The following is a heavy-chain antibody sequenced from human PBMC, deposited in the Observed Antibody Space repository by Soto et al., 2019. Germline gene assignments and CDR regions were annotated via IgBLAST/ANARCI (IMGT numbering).Heavy chain of an antibody. D-gene: IGHD6-13*01. Sequence: ASVEVSCKASGYTLTNYTLHLVRQAQEQSPEWMGWINGGTDNIRLSQKFQRRVNLTKDTSATTVYMELTSLTSEDTAVYYCARGRLEAAGLLCTFDYWAARSLVTVS. J-gene: IGHJ4*02. CDR2: INGGTDNI. V-gene: IGHV1-3*01. CDR3: ARGRLEAAGLLCTFDY. CDR1: GYTLTNYT.